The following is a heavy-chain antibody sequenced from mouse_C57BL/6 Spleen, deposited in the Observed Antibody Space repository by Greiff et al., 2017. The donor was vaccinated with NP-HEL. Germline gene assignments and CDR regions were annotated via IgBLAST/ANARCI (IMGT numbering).Heavy chain of an antibody. CDR2: IRNKANNHAT. Sequence: EVKVEESGGGLVQPGGSMKLSCAASGFTFSDAWMDWVRQSPEKGLEWVAEIRNKANNHATYYAESVKGRFTISRDDSKSSVYLQMNSLRAEDTGIYYCTRRGAQATYYYAMDYWGQGTSVTVSS. CDR3: TRRGAQATYYYAMDY. V-gene: IGHV6-6*01. CDR1: GFTFSDAW. D-gene: IGHD3-2*02. J-gene: IGHJ4*01.